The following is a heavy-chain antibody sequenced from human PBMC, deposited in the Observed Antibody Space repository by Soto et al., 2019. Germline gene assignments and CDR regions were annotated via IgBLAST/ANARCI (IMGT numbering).Heavy chain of an antibody. J-gene: IGHJ3*02. CDR1: GYTFTSYY. Sequence: ASVKVSCKASGYTFTSYYMHWVRQAPGQGLEWMGIIDPSGGSTSYAQKFQGRVTMTRDTSTSTVYMELSSLRSEDTAVYYCASSSPGSRTLMDIWGQGTMVTVSS. V-gene: IGHV1-46*03. D-gene: IGHD6-13*01. CDR2: IDPSGGST. CDR3: ASSSPGSRTLMDI.